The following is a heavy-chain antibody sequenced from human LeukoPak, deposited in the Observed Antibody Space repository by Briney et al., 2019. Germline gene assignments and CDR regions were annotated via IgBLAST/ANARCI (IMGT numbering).Heavy chain of an antibody. CDR2: IISKTDGGTT. CDR1: GFTFNIYW. V-gene: IGHV3-15*01. Sequence: GGSLRLSCAASGFTFNIYWMSWVRQAPGKGLEWVGRIISKTDGGTTDYAAPVKGRFTISRDDSKNTLYLQMNSLKTEDTAVYYCTTDLTTDIVVVPAAIQENYWGQGTLVTVSS. J-gene: IGHJ4*02. CDR3: TTDLTTDIVVVPAAIQENY. D-gene: IGHD2-2*02.